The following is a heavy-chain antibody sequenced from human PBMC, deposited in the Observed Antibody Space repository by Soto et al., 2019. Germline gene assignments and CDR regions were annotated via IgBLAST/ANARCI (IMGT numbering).Heavy chain of an antibody. CDR1: GYSFTSYW. CDR2: IYPGDSDT. Sequence: PGESLKISCKGSGYSFTSYWIGWVRQMPGKGLEWMGIIYPGDSDTRYSPSFQGQVAFSADKSISTAYLQWGGLKASDTAIYYCARRLSTGWFFDFWGQGTLVTVSS. J-gene: IGHJ4*02. CDR3: ARRLSTGWFFDF. D-gene: IGHD6-19*01. V-gene: IGHV5-51*01.